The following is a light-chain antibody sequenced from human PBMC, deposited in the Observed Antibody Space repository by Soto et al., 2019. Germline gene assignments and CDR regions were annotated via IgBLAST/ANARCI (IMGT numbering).Light chain of an antibody. Sequence: EIVLTQSPGTLSLSPGEIATLSFSASQSVSSSYLAWYQQKPGQAPRLLIYGASSRATGIPDRFSGSGSGTDFTLTISRLEPEDFAVYYCQQHGISHITFGQGTRLEIK. CDR1: QSVSSSY. CDR2: GAS. V-gene: IGKV3-20*01. J-gene: IGKJ5*01. CDR3: QQHGISHIT.